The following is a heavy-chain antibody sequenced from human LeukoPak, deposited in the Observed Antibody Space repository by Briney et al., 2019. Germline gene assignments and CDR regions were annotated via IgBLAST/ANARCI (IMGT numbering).Heavy chain of an antibody. D-gene: IGHD2-2*01. J-gene: IGHJ5*02. CDR2: IISSSSYI. V-gene: IGHV3-21*01. Sequence: MTGGSLRLSCAASGFTFSSYSMNWVRQAPGKWLEWVSSIISSSSYIYYADSVKGRFTISRDNAKNSLYLQMNSLRAEDTAVYYCARDRGRSSTNDNWFDPWGQGTLVTVSS. CDR1: GFTFSSYS. CDR3: ARDRGRSSTNDNWFDP.